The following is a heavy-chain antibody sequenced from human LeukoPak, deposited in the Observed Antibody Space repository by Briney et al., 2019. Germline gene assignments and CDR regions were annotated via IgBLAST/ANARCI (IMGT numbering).Heavy chain of an antibody. V-gene: IGHV1-69*04. CDR1: GGTFSSYA. J-gene: IGHJ4*02. Sequence: APVKVSCKASGGTFSSYAISWVRQAPGQGLEWMGRIIPILGIANYAQKFQGRVTITADKSTSTAYMELSSLRSEDTAVYYCARVDYDSSGSWGQGTLVTVSS. D-gene: IGHD3-22*01. CDR2: IIPILGIA. CDR3: ARVDYDSSGS.